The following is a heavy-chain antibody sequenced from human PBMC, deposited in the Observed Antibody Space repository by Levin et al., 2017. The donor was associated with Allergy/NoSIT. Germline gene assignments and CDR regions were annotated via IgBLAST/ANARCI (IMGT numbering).Heavy chain of an antibody. J-gene: IGHJ4*02. CDR3: ARDLSRPIHYGLNY. V-gene: IGHV3-7*01. CDR1: GFTFSTYW. Sequence: LSLTCAASGFTFSTYWMSWVRQAPGKGLEWVANIRQDGNEKHYVDSVEGRFTISRDNAKNSLYLQMSSLGAEDTAVYYCARDLSRPIHYGLNYWGQGTLVTVSS. CDR2: IRQDGNEK. D-gene: IGHD4-17*01.